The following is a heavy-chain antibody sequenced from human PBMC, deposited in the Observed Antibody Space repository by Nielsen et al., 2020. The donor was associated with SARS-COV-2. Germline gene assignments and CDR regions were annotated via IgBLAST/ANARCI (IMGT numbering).Heavy chain of an antibody. D-gene: IGHD2-21*02. CDR2: ISSNGGST. Sequence: GGSLRLSCAASGFTFSSYAIHWVRQAPGKGLEYVSAISSNGGSTYYADSVKGRFTISRDNSKNTLYLQMNSLRAEDTAVYYCAKDIEVVVVTAISYYFDYWGQGTLVTVSS. V-gene: IGHV3-64*02. J-gene: IGHJ4*02. CDR1: GFTFSSYA. CDR3: AKDIEVVVVTAISYYFDY.